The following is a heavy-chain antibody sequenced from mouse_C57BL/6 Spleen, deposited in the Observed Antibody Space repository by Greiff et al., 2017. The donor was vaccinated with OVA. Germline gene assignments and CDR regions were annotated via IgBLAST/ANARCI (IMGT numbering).Heavy chain of an antibody. V-gene: IGHV1-22*01. D-gene: IGHD1-1*01. CDR3: AREGDYYGSSPTGDFDV. CDR2: INPNNGGT. Sequence: VQLQQSGPELVKPGASVKMSCKASGYTFTDYNMHWVKQSHGKSLEWIGYINPNNGGTSYNQKFKGKATLTVNKSSSTAYMELRSLTSEDSAVYYCAREGDYYGSSPTGDFDVWGTGTTVTVSS. CDR1: GYTFTDYN. J-gene: IGHJ1*03.